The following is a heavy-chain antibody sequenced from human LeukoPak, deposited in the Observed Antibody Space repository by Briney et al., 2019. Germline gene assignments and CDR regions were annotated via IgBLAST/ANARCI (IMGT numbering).Heavy chain of an antibody. D-gene: IGHD4-17*01. Sequence: SETLSLTCTVSGGSVSSGSYYWSWIRQPPGKGLEWIGYIYYSGSTNYNPSLKSRVTISADTSKNQFSLKLSTVTAADTAVYYCATGDYRYYYYGMDVWGQGTTVTVSS. J-gene: IGHJ6*02. CDR3: ATGDYRYYYYGMDV. V-gene: IGHV4-61*01. CDR2: IYYSGST. CDR1: GGSVSSGSYY.